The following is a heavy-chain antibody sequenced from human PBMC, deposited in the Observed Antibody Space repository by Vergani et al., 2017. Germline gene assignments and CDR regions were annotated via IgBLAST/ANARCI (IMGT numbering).Heavy chain of an antibody. Sequence: EVQLVESGGGLVQPGGSLRLSCAASGFTVSSNYMSWVRQAPGKGLEWVSVIYSGGTTYYADSVKGRFTISRDNSKNTLYLQMNSLRAEDTAVYYCARVFGGDAPIYFDYWGQGTLVTVSS. J-gene: IGHJ4*02. CDR1: GFTVSSNY. CDR3: ARVFGGDAPIYFDY. V-gene: IGHV3-53*01. D-gene: IGHD2-21*02. CDR2: IYSGGTT.